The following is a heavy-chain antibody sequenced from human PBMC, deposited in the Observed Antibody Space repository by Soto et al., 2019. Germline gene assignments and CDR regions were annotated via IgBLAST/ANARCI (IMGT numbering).Heavy chain of an antibody. CDR1: GGTSSSYA. CDR3: ARDLDSGGYEVMG. J-gene: IGHJ4*02. V-gene: IGHV1-69*13. D-gene: IGHD5-12*01. Sequence: SLKVSCKASGGTSSSYAFSWVRQAPGQGLEWMGGIIPIFGTANYAPKFQGRDTLTADESTSTAYMELSSLRSEDTAVYYCARDLDSGGYEVMGWGQGTLVTVSS. CDR2: IIPIFGTA.